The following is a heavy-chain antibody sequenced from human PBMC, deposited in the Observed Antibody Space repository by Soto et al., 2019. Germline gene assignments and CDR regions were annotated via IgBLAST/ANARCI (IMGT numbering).Heavy chain of an antibody. Sequence: GGSLRLSCAASGFTFSSYWMHWVRQAPGKGLVWVSRINSDGSSTSYADSVKGRFTISRDNAKNTLYLQMNSLRAEDTAVYYCAREGVTRTNYYYYYYMDVWGKGTTVTVSS. D-gene: IGHD3-10*01. J-gene: IGHJ6*03. V-gene: IGHV3-74*01. CDR2: INSDGSST. CDR1: GFTFSSYW. CDR3: AREGVTRTNYYYYYYMDV.